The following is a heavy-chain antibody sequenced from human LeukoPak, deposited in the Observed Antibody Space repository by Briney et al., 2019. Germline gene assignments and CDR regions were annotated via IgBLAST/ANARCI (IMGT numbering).Heavy chain of an antibody. CDR1: GGSFSGYY. D-gene: IGHD1-26*01. Sequence: PSETLSLTCAVYGGSFSGYYWSWIRQPPGKGLEWIGEINHSGSTNYNPSLKSRVTISVDTSKNQFSLKLSSVTAADTAVYYCARQPPWAYFFDHWGQGTLVTVSS. CDR3: ARQPPWAYFFDH. J-gene: IGHJ4*02. V-gene: IGHV4-34*01. CDR2: INHSGST.